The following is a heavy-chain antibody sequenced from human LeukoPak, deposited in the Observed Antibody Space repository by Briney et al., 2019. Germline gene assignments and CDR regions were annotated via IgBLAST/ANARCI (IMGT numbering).Heavy chain of an antibody. J-gene: IGHJ6*02. V-gene: IGHV3-7*04. CDR1: GFTFGNYW. CDR2: IKHDGSEK. CDR3: ARATYSGSLASYGMDV. Sequence: GGSLRLYCEVSGFTFGNYWMSWVRQAPGKGLEWVANIKHDGSEKDYVQSVKGRFTISRDNAKNSLYLQMNSLRAEDTAVYYCARATYSGSLASYGMDVWGQGTTVTVSS. D-gene: IGHD5-12*01.